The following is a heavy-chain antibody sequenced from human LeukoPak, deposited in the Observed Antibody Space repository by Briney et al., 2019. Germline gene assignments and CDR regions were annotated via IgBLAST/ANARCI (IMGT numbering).Heavy chain of an antibody. J-gene: IGHJ5*02. CDR1: GFTFSSYS. Sequence: PGGSLRLSCAASGFTFSSYSMNWVRQAPGKGLEWVSSISSSSSYIYYADSVKGRFTISRDNAKNSLYLQMNSLRAEDTAVYYCAREGRYYAYNWFDPWGQGTLVTVSS. CDR3: AREGRYYAYNWFDP. D-gene: IGHD1-26*01. CDR2: ISSSSSYI. V-gene: IGHV3-21*01.